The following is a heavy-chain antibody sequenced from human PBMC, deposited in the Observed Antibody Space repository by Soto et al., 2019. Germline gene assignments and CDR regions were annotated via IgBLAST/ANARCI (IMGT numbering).Heavy chain of an antibody. CDR3: AKDPRNYCDSSGYSPDDAFDI. CDR2: ISGSGGST. V-gene: IGHV3-23*01. J-gene: IGHJ3*02. Sequence: RIRKEKGKGLEWVSAISGSGGSTYYADSVKGRFTISRDNSKNTLYLQMNSLRAEDTAVYYCAKDPRNYCDSSGYSPDDAFDISAQGTMVT. D-gene: IGHD3-22*01.